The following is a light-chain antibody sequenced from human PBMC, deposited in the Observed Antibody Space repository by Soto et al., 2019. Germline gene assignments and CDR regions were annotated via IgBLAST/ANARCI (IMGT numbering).Light chain of an antibody. CDR2: YDD. CDR3: AAWADSLNPVV. V-gene: IGLV1-36*01. Sequence: QSVLTQPPSVSEAPRQRVTISCSGSSSNIGNNAVNWYQQLPGNAPKLLIYYDDLLPSGVSDRFSGSKSGTSASLAISGLQSEDEADYYCAAWADSLNPVVFGGGTKLTVL. J-gene: IGLJ2*01. CDR1: SSNIGNNA.